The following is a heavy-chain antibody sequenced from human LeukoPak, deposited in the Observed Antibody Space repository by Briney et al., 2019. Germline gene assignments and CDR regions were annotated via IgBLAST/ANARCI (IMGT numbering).Heavy chain of an antibody. Sequence: GGSPRLSCAASGFTFSSYAMSWVRQAPGKGLEWVSAISGSGGSTYYADSVKGRFTISRDNSKNTLYLQMNSLRAEDTAVYYCAKDGGGRYYYDSSGYPNYWGQGTLVTVSS. D-gene: IGHD3-22*01. V-gene: IGHV3-23*01. CDR3: AKDGGGRYYYDSSGYPNY. CDR2: ISGSGGST. CDR1: GFTFSSYA. J-gene: IGHJ4*02.